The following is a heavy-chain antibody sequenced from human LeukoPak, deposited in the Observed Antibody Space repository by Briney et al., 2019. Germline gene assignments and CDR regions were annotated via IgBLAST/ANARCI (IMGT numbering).Heavy chain of an antibody. CDR3: ARGGSLAVAPHLYYFDY. CDR1: GGSISSGGYY. J-gene: IGHJ4*02. D-gene: IGHD6-19*01. Sequence: SETLSLTCTVSGGSISSGGYYWSWIRQHPGKGLEWIGYIYYSGSTYYNPSLKSRVTISVDTSKNQFSLKLSSVTAADTAVYYCARGGSLAVAPHLYYFDYWGQGTLVTVSS. CDR2: IYYSGST. V-gene: IGHV4-31*03.